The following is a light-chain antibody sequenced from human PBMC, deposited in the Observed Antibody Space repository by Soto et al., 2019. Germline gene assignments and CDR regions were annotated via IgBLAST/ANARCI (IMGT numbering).Light chain of an antibody. V-gene: IGKV3-15*01. CDR1: ESVKTN. Sequence: RVMTQSPATLSVSPGERVTLSCRASESVKTNLAWYRHKPCQSPRLLISGASTGATGIPARFSGSGSGTEFTLTINSLQSEDFAVYYCQQYHTWPVTFGGGTKVEIK. CDR3: QQYHTWPVT. CDR2: GAS. J-gene: IGKJ4*01.